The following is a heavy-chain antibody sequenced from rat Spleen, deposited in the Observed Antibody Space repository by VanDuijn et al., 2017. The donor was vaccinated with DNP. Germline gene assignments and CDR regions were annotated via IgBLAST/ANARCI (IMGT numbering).Heavy chain of an antibody. Sequence: EVQLVESGGDLVQPGRSLNLSCVASGFTFNNYWMTWIRQVPGKGLEWVASITSSDANPYYPDSVKGRFTVSRDHATNTLYLRLNSLRSEDTATYYCASGFGWFAYWGQGTLVTVSS. D-gene: IGHD4-1*01. V-gene: IGHV5-31*01. CDR3: ASGFGWFAY. CDR1: GFTFNNYW. J-gene: IGHJ3*01. CDR2: ITSSDANP.